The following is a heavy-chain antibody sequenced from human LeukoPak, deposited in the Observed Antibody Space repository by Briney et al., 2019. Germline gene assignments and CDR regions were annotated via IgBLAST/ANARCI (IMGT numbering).Heavy chain of an antibody. Sequence: GGSLRLSCAASGFTFSSYSMNWVRQAPGKGLEWVSSISSSSSYIYYADSVKGRFTISRDNSKNTLYLQMNSLRAEDTAVYYCAKDNGYYSYYGMDVWGQGTTVTVSS. D-gene: IGHD2-8*01. CDR1: GFTFSSYS. CDR2: ISSSSSYI. CDR3: AKDNGYYSYYGMDV. J-gene: IGHJ6*02. V-gene: IGHV3-21*04.